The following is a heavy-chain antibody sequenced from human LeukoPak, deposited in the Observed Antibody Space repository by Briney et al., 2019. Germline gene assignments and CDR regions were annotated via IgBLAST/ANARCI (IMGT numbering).Heavy chain of an antibody. CDR1: GYTFTSYD. V-gene: IGHV1-46*01. CDR3: AREMAGTADAFDI. D-gene: IGHD6-19*01. J-gene: IGHJ3*02. Sequence: ASVKVSCKASGYTFTSYDINWVRQAPGQGLEWMGIINPSGGSTSYAQKFQGRVTMTRDTSTSTVYMELSSLRSEDTAVYYCAREMAGTADAFDIWGQGTMVTVSS. CDR2: INPSGGST.